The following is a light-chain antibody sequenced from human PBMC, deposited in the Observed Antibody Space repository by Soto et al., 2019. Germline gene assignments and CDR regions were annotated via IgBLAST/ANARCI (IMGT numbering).Light chain of an antibody. CDR1: QSVGSY. J-gene: IGKJ5*01. CDR2: DAS. CDR3: QQRSNLHTIT. Sequence: EIVLVHSPSTLSLSPGERPTLSCRASQSVGSYLAWYQHKPGQAPRLVISDASNRATGIPARFSGSGSATDFTLTISSLEPEDFAVYYCQQRSNLHTITFGHGTRLEIK. V-gene: IGKV3-11*01.